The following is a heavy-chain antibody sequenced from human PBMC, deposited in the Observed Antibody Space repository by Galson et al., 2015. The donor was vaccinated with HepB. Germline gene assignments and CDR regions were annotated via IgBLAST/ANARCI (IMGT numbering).Heavy chain of an antibody. CDR1: GYTFTSYD. CDR3: ARRLPHIAVAGSRRFDP. CDR2: MNPNSGNT. Sequence: SVKVSCKASGYTFTSYDINWVRQATGQGLEWMGWMNPNSGNTGYAQKFQGRVTMTRNTSISTAYMELSSLRSEDTAVYYCARRLPHIAVAGSRRFDPWGQGTLVTVSS. V-gene: IGHV1-8*01. J-gene: IGHJ5*02. D-gene: IGHD6-19*01.